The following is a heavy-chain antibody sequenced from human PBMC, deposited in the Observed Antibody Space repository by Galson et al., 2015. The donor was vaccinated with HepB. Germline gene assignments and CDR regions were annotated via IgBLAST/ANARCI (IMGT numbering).Heavy chain of an antibody. CDR1: DFTFSRYW. J-gene: IGHJ4*02. CDR3: VNLCGGDYYYSPEN. V-gene: IGHV3-74*01. D-gene: IGHD2-21*01. Sequence: SLRLSCAASDFTFSRYWMHWVRQAPGKGLVWVSGIGSDGSNISYADSVKGRFTISRDNAKNTLYLQMNSLRAEDTAVYYCVNLCGGDYYYSPENWGQGILVSVSS. CDR2: IGSDGSNI.